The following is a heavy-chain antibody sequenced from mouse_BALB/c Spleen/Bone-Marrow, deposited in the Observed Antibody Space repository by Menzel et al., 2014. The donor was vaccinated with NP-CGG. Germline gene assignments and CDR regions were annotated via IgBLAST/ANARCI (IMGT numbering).Heavy chain of an antibody. J-gene: IGHJ4*01. CDR1: GYTFTSHY. Sequence: VQLQQSGAELVKPGASVKLSCKASGYTFTSHYMYWVKQRPGQGLEWFGEINPSNGGTNFNEKFKNKATLTVDKSSSTAYMQLSSLTSGDSAVYYCSRGRRDALDCWGQGTSVTVSS. CDR3: SRGRRDALDC. V-gene: IGHV1S81*02. CDR2: INPSNGGT.